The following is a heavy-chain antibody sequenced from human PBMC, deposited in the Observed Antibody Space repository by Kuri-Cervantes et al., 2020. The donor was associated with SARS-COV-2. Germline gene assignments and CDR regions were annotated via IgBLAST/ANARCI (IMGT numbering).Heavy chain of an antibody. CDR2: ISGSGGST. CDR3: AKVGPPLDYGDYVSH. V-gene: IGHV3-23*01. J-gene: IGHJ4*02. Sequence: GGSLRLSCAASGFTFSSYAMHWVRRAPGKGLEWVSAISGSGGSTYYADSVKGRFTISRDNSKNMLYLQMNSLRAEDAAVYYCAKVGPPLDYGDYVSHWGQGTLVTVSS. CDR1: GFTFSSYA. D-gene: IGHD4-17*01.